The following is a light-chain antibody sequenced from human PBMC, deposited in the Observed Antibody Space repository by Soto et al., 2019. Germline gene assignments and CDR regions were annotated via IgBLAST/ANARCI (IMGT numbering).Light chain of an antibody. CDR2: EVT. J-gene: IGLJ2*01. Sequence: QSALTQPPSASGSPGQSVTMSCTGTRSDVGGYGYVSWYQQHPGKAPKLMIYEVTKRASGVPDRFSGSKSGNTASLTVSGRQAEEEADYYCSSYSGSNTDVVFGGGTKVTVL. CDR1: RSDVGGYGY. V-gene: IGLV2-8*01. CDR3: SSYSGSNTDVV.